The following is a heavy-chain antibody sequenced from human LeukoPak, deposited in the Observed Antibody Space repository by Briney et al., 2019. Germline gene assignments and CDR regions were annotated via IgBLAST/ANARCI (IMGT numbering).Heavy chain of an antibody. D-gene: IGHD3-10*01. CDR2: IIPIFGTA. CDR1: GYTFTSYG. Sequence: SVKVSCKASGYTFTSYGISWVRQAPGQGLEWMGGIIPIFGTANYAQKFQGRVTITADKSTSTAYMELSSLRSEDTAVYYCAGVKQKLWFGESPFDPWGQGTLVTVSS. V-gene: IGHV1-69*06. J-gene: IGHJ5*02. CDR3: AGVKQKLWFGESPFDP.